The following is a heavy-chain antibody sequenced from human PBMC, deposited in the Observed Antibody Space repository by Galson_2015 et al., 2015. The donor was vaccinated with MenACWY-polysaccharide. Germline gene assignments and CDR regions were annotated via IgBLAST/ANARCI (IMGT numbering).Heavy chain of an antibody. CDR1: GLTFRSSG. V-gene: IGHV3-33*05. CDR2: IQNVGSPK. CDR3: ARGSSRIVFHAFDI. Sequence: SLRLSCAASGLTFRSSGMHWVRQAPGKGLEWVALIQNVGSPKAYADSVKGRFTISRDNSKNTLYLEMSSLRAEDTAVYYCARGSSRIVFHAFDIWGQGTMVTVSS. D-gene: IGHD6-19*01. J-gene: IGHJ3*02.